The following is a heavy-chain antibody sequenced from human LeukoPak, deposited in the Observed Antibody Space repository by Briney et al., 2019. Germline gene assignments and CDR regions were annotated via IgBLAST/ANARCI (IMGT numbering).Heavy chain of an antibody. V-gene: IGHV3-23*01. CDR1: GFTFSSYA. J-gene: IGHJ4*02. Sequence: GGSLRLSCAASGFTFSSYAMSWVRQAPGKGLEWVSAISGSGGSTYYADSVKGRFTISRDNSKNTLYLQMNSLRAEDTAVYYCARDGNLGDTAMGDWGQGTLVTVSS. D-gene: IGHD5-18*01. CDR3: ARDGNLGDTAMGD. CDR2: ISGSGGST.